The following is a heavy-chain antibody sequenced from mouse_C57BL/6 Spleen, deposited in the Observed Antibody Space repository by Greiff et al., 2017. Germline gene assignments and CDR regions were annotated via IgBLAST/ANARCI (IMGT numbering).Heavy chain of an antibody. CDR3: ARGEVYYAMDY. J-gene: IGHJ4*01. CDR1: GYSITSGYY. CDR2: ISYDGSN. Sequence: EVKLMESGPGLVKPSQSLSLTCSVTGYSITSGYYWNWIRQFPGNKLEWMGYISYDGSNNYNPSLKNRISITRDTSKNQFFLKLKSVTTEDTATYYCARGEVYYAMDYWGQGTSVTVSS. V-gene: IGHV3-6*01.